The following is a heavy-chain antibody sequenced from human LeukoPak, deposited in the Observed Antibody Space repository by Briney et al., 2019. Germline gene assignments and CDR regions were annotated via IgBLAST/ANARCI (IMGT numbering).Heavy chain of an antibody. CDR2: MNTDGSST. CDR3: ARELPREVTLDY. CDR1: GFTFISYG. D-gene: IGHD2-21*02. Sequence: PGGSLRLSCAVSGFTFISYGMQWVRQAPGKGLAWVSRMNTDGSSTTYADSVKGRFTISRDNAKNTLYLEMNSLRAEDTAVYYCARELPREVTLDYWGQGTLLTVSS. J-gene: IGHJ4*02. V-gene: IGHV3-74*01.